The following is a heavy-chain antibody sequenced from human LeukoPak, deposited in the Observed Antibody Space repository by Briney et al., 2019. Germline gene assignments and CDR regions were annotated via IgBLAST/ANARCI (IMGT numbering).Heavy chain of an antibody. CDR3: AKGPLHYSYYFDY. CDR2: ISSSGSTI. Sequence: GGSLRLSCAASGFTFSSYEMNWVRQAPGKGLEWVSYISSSGSTIYYADSVRGRFTISRDNAKNSLYLQMNSLRAEDTAVYYCAKGPLHYSYYFDYWGQGTLVTVSS. D-gene: IGHD2-21*01. V-gene: IGHV3-48*03. CDR1: GFTFSSYE. J-gene: IGHJ4*02.